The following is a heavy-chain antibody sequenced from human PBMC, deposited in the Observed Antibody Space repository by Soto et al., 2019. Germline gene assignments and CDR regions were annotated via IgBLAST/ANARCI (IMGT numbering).Heavy chain of an antibody. V-gene: IGHV3-7*03. CDR2: INNDGSEK. J-gene: IGHJ4*02. CDR1: GFTFSPYR. CDR3: ARGSNQDY. D-gene: IGHD2-8*01. Sequence: EVQLVESGGDLVQPGGSLRLSCVASGFTFSPYRMSWVRQAPGRGVQWVATINNDGSEKYYADSVKGRFTISRDNARDSLYLQLTPLRAEDTGIYYCARGSNQDYWGQGSLVAVSS.